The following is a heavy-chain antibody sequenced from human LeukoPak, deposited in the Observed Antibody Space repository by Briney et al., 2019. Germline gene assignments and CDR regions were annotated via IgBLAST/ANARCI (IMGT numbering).Heavy chain of an antibody. V-gene: IGHV4-59*08. CDR1: GGSVSSYF. CDR2: ISYDGNT. J-gene: IGHJ4*02. CDR3: AGQDRGYFDY. Sequence: PSETLSLTCTVSGGSVSSYFWSWIRQPPGKGLEWIGYISYDGNTNCNPSLKSRVTLSVDTSKNQFSLKLSSVTAADTAVYYCAGQDRGYFDYWGQGTLVTVSS.